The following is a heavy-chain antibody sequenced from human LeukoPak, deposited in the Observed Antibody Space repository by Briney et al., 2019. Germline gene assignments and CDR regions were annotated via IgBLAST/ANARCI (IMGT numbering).Heavy chain of an antibody. CDR3: ARGYGDYLMGYFDL. V-gene: IGHV4-59*08. CDR1: GGSISSYY. CDR2: IYYSGST. D-gene: IGHD4-17*01. Sequence: PSETLSLTCTVSGGSISSYYWSWLRQPPGKGLEWIGYIYYSGSTNYNPSLKSRVTISVDTSKNQFSLKLSSVTAADTAVYYCARGYGDYLMGYFDLWGRGTLVTVSS. J-gene: IGHJ2*01.